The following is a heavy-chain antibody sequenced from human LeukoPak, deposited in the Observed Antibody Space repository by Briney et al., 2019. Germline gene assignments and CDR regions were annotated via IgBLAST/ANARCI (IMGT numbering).Heavy chain of an antibody. Sequence: GGSLRLSCAASGFTFSDTWMNWVRQAPGKGLGWVGRIKSKTDGGTTDYAAPVKGRFTISRDDSKNTLYLQMNGLKTEDTAVYYCTTDSTTIVVVPAAMAWYYYGMDVWGQGTTVTVSS. D-gene: IGHD2-2*01. V-gene: IGHV3-15*01. CDR3: TTDSTTIVVVPAAMAWYYYGMDV. J-gene: IGHJ6*02. CDR1: GFTFSDTW. CDR2: IKSKTDGGTT.